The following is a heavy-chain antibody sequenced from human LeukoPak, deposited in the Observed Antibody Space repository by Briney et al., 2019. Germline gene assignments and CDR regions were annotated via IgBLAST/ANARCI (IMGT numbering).Heavy chain of an antibody. Sequence: ASVKVSCKVPGYTLTELSMHCGRESLGERLGRREGFEPEVGETIYAQTFQGRITMTEDTSTDTAYMELSSLRSEDTAVYYCATTTPAFCSGGSCYSGPYYYYYMDVWGKGTTVTVSS. V-gene: IGHV1-24*01. CDR2: FEPEVGET. CDR1: GYTLTELS. J-gene: IGHJ6*03. D-gene: IGHD2-15*01. CDR3: ATTTPAFCSGGSCYSGPYYYYYMDV.